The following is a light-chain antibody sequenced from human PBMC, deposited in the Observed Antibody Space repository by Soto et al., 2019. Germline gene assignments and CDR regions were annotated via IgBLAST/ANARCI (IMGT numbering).Light chain of an antibody. CDR3: QQYNNWPPT. J-gene: IGKJ1*01. V-gene: IGKV3-15*01. CDR2: SAS. CDR1: QSVRSN. Sequence: DIVMTQSPATLSVSPGERATLSCRASQSVRSNLAWYQQKVGQAPKLLIFSASTRATGIPARFSGSASGTEFTLTISSLQSEDFAVYFCQQYNNWPPTFGQGTRVEIK.